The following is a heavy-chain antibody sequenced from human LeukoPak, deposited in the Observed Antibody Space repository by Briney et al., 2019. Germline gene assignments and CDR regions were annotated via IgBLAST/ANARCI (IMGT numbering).Heavy chain of an antibody. V-gene: IGHV1-2*02. Sequence: ASVKVSCKASGYTFTGYYMHWVRQAPGQGLEWMGWINPNSGGTNYAQKLQGRVTMTRDTSISTAYMELSRLRSDDTAVYYCARVNVGRASCDSFDYWGQGTLVTVSS. CDR2: INPNSGGT. D-gene: IGHD2-8*01. CDR3: ARVNVGRASCDSFDY. J-gene: IGHJ4*02. CDR1: GYTFTGYY.